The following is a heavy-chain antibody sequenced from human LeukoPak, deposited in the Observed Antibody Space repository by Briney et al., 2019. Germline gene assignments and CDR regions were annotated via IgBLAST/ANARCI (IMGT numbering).Heavy chain of an antibody. CDR1: GFTFSSYA. J-gene: IGHJ4*02. D-gene: IGHD3-22*01. CDR2: IRVSGGTS. CDR3: AKDQFHGGYYYGYFDY. V-gene: IGHV3-23*01. Sequence: GGSLRLSCAASGFTFSSYAMSWVRQAPGKGLEWVSGIRVSGGTSYYADSVKGRFTISRDKSKNTLYLQMNSLTAEDTAVYYCAKDQFHGGYYYGYFDYWGQGTLVTVSS.